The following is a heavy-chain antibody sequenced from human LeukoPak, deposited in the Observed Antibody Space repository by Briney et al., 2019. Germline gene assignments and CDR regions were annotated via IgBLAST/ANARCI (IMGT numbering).Heavy chain of an antibody. J-gene: IGHJ2*01. V-gene: IGHV4-59*08. CDR3: ARHYIPRRHDYGDYGTSSYWYFDL. CDR1: GGSISSYY. D-gene: IGHD4-17*01. Sequence: PSETLSLTCTVSGGSISSYYWSWIRQPPGKGLEWIGYIYYSGSTNYNPSLKSRVTISVDTSKNQFSLKLSSVTAADTAVYYCARHYIPRRHDYGDYGTSSYWYFDLWGRGTLVTVSS. CDR2: IYYSGST.